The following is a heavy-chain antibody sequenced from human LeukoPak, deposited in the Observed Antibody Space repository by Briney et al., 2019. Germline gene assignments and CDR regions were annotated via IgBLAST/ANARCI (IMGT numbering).Heavy chain of an antibody. J-gene: IGHJ3*02. CDR2: ISYDGSNK. CDR3: ARWPPNNCGGDCYSGYDAFDI. V-gene: IGHV3-30*03. Sequence: GRSLRLSCAASGFTFSKYGMHWVRQAPGKGLEWVAVISYDGSNKYYADSVKGRFTISRDNSKNTLYLQMNGLRGDDTAVYYCARWPPNNCGGDCYSGYDAFDIWGQGTMVTVSS. D-gene: IGHD2-21*02. CDR1: GFTFSKYG.